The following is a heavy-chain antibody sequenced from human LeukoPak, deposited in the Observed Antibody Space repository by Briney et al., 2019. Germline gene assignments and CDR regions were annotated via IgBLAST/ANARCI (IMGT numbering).Heavy chain of an antibody. J-gene: IGHJ5*02. CDR2: TYYRSKWYN. CDR1: GDSVSSNSAA. Sequence: SQTLSPTCAISGDSVSSNSAAWNWIRQSPPRGLEWLGRTYYRSKWYNDYAVSVKSRITINPDTSKNQFSLQLNSVTPEDTAVYYCARAAAHTSNWFDPWGQGTLVTVSS. CDR3: ARAAAHTSNWFDP. V-gene: IGHV6-1*01. D-gene: IGHD6-13*01.